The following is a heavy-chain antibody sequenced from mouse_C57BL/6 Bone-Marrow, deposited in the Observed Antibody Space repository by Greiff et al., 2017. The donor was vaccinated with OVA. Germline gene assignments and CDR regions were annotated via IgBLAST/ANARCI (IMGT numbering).Heavy chain of an antibody. D-gene: IGHD1-1*01. CDR2: IRSKSNNYAT. CDR3: VRQRGTVVAFDY. CDR1: GFSFNTYA. V-gene: IGHV10-1*01. J-gene: IGHJ2*01. Sequence: EVQLVESGGGLVQPKGSLKLSCAASGFSFNTYAMNWVRQAPGKGLEWVARIRSKSNNYATYYADSVKDRFTISRDDSESMLYLQMNNLKTEDTAMYYCVRQRGTVVAFDYWGQGTTLTVSS.